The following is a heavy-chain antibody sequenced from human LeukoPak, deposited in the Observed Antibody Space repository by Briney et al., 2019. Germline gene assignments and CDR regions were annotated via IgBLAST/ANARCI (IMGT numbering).Heavy chain of an antibody. Sequence: PSQTLSLTCTVSGGSISSGGYYWSWIRQHPGKGLEWIGYICYSGSTYYNPSLKSRVTISVDTSKNQFSLKLSSVTAADTAVYYCARAPLRGIQLWSYYYYGMDVWGQGTTVTVSS. J-gene: IGHJ6*02. CDR2: ICYSGST. V-gene: IGHV4-31*03. D-gene: IGHD5-18*01. CDR3: ARAPLRGIQLWSYYYYGMDV. CDR1: GGSISSGGYY.